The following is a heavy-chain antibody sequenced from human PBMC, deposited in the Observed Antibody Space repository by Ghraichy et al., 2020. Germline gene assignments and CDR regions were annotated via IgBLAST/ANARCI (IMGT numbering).Heavy chain of an antibody. J-gene: IGHJ4*02. CDR2: IYHSGST. Sequence: SETLSLTCAVSGYSISSGYYWGWIRQPPGKGLEWIGSIYHSGSTYYNPSLKSRVTISVDTSKNQFSLKLSSVTAADTAVYYCARAMYDILTGYYNVGVFDYWGQGTLVTVSS. CDR3: ARAMYDILTGYYNVGVFDY. D-gene: IGHD3-9*01. CDR1: GYSISSGYY. V-gene: IGHV4-38-2*01.